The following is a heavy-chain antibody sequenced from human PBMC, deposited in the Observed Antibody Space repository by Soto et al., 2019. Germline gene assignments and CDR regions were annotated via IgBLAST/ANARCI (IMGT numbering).Heavy chain of an antibody. Sequence: QVQLVESGGGVVQPGRSLRLSCVASEFTFSAYGMTWVRQAPGKGLEWVARIWYDGSEKDYADSVKGRFTISRDNFKNTLYRQMNSLRAEDTAVYYCARMSRAYYYMDVWGKGTTVTVSS. J-gene: IGHJ6*03. D-gene: IGHD3-16*01. CDR1: EFTFSAYG. CDR2: IWYDGSEK. CDR3: ARMSRAYYYMDV. V-gene: IGHV3-33*01.